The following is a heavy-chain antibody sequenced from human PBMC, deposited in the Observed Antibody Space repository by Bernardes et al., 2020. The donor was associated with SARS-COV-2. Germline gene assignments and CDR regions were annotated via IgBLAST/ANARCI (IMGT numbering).Heavy chain of an antibody. CDR3: ATANGDYENWFDP. CDR2: FVPEDGET. CDR1: GYTLTELS. J-gene: IGHJ5*02. D-gene: IGHD4-17*01. Sequence: ASVKVSCKVSGYTLTELSMHWVRQAPGKGLEWMGGFVPEDGETIYAQKFQGRVTMTEDTSTDTAYMELSSLRSEDTAVYYCATANGDYENWFDPWGQGTLVTVSS. V-gene: IGHV1-24*01.